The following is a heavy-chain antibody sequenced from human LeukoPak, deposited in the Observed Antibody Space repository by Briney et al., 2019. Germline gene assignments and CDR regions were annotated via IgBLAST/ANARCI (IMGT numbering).Heavy chain of an antibody. CDR1: GFTFSSYG. J-gene: IGHJ4*02. V-gene: IGHV3-30*18. CDR2: ISYDGSNK. Sequence: PGGSLRLSCAASGFTFSSYGMHWVRQAPGKGLEWVAVISYDGSNKYYADSVKGRFTISRDNSKNTLYLQMNSLRAEDTAVYYXANANDFWSGYNVYWGQGTLVTVSS. CDR3: ANANDFWSGYNVY. D-gene: IGHD3-3*01.